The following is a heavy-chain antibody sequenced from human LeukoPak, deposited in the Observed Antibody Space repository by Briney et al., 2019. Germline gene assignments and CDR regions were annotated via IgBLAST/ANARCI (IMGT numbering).Heavy chain of an antibody. V-gene: IGHV1-46*01. Sequence: AASVKVYCKASGYTFTSYYMHWVRQAPGQGFEWMGIINPSGGSTSYAQKFQGRVTMTRDTSTSTVYMELSSLRSEDTAVYYCARASGSYYEFCYWGQGTLVTVSS. J-gene: IGHJ4*02. CDR2: INPSGGST. D-gene: IGHD1-26*01. CDR3: ARASGSYYEFCY. CDR1: GYTFTSYY.